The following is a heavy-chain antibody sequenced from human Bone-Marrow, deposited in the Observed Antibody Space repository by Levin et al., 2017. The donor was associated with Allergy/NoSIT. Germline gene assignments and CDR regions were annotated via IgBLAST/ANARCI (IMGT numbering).Heavy chain of an antibody. CDR1: GGSTSGYY. Sequence: SQTLSLTCTVSGGSTSGYYWSWIRQPPGKGLEWIGYVYYSGSTNYNPSLNSRVTISVDTSKNQFSLRLSSVTAADTAVYYCARVGCSSATCYRRNAFDIWGKGTMVTVSS. CDR3: ARVGCSSATCYRRNAFDI. D-gene: IGHD2-2*02. V-gene: IGHV4-59*01. CDR2: VYYSGST. J-gene: IGHJ3*02.